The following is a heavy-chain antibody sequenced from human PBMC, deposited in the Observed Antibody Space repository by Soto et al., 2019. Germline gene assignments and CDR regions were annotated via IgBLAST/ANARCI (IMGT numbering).Heavy chain of an antibody. V-gene: IGHV3-23*01. J-gene: IGHJ4*02. CDR3: AKSDRGYHSSSWYSLGQLPLEIKNLDFYFDY. CDR2: ISGSGGST. CDR1: GFTFSSYW. Sequence: QNGRSLGLSCSASGFTFSSYWMGWVRQAPGKGLEWVSAISGSGGSTYYADSVKGRFTISRYNSKNTLYLQMNSLRAEDTAVYYCAKSDRGYHSSSWYSLGQLPLEIKNLDFYFDYWGQGTLVTVSS. D-gene: IGHD6-13*01.